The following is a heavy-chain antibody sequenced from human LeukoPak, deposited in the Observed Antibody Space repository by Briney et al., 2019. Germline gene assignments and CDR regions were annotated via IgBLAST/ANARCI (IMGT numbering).Heavy chain of an antibody. CDR1: GFTFSTFA. CDR3: TRSGYRHPYHFDS. CDR2: IFPSGGEI. J-gene: IGHJ4*02. Sequence: GGSLRLSCAASGFTFSTFAMIWVRQPPGKGLEWVSSIFPSGGEIHYADSVRGRFTISRDNSKNTLSLQMNSLRVEDTAIYYCTRSGYRHPYHFDSWGQGTLVIVSS. D-gene: IGHD3-22*01. V-gene: IGHV3-23*01.